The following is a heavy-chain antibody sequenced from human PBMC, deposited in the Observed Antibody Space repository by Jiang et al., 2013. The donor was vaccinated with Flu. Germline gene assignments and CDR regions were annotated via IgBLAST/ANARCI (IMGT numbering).Heavy chain of an antibody. CDR1: GYTLTELS. D-gene: IGHD3-16*02. Sequence: ESGAEVKKPGASVKVSCKVSGYTLTELSMHWVRQAPGKGLEWMGGFDPEDGETICAQKFQGRVTMTEDTSTDTAYMELSSLRSEDTAVYYCATGDYDYVWGRYPSGSGMDVWGKGTT. J-gene: IGHJ6*04. V-gene: IGHV1-24*01. CDR2: FDPEDGET. CDR3: ATGDYDYVWGRYPSGSGMDV.